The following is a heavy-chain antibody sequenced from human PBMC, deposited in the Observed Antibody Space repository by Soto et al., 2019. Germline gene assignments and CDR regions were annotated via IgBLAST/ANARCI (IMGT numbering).Heavy chain of an antibody. V-gene: IGHV1-8*01. D-gene: IGHD3-10*01. CDR2: MNPNSGNT. CDR3: ARSTMVRGVPPNNWFDP. CDR1: GYTFTSYD. Sequence: ASVKVSCKASGYTFTSYDISWVRQATGQGLEWMGWMNPNSGNTGYAQKFQGRVTMTRNTSISTAYMELSSLRSEDTAVYYCARSTMVRGVPPNNWFDPWGQGTLVTVSS. J-gene: IGHJ5*02.